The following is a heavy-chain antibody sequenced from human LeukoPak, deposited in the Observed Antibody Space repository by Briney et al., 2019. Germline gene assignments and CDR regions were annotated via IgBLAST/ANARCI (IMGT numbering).Heavy chain of an antibody. CDR2: IIPILGTA. Sequence: ASVKVSCKASGGTFSSYAISWVRQAPGQGLEWMGRIIPILGTANYAQKFQGRVTITTDESTSTAYMELSSLRSEDTAVYYCARDSTHYDFWSGYFHWGQGTLVTVSS. D-gene: IGHD3-3*01. CDR1: GGTFSSYA. CDR3: ARDSTHYDFWSGYFH. J-gene: IGHJ4*02. V-gene: IGHV1-69*11.